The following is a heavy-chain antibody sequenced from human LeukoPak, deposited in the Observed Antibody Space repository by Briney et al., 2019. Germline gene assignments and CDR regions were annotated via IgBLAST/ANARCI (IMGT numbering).Heavy chain of an antibody. V-gene: IGHV3-30*02. D-gene: IGHD2-2*01. CDR1: GFTFSSYG. J-gene: IGHJ3*02. CDR2: IGYDGSNK. Sequence: RGSLRLSCAASGFTFSSYGMHWVRQAPGKRLGWVAFIGYDGSNKYYADSVKGRFTISRDNSKNTLYLQMNSLRAEDTAVYYCAKGSVVPAAMGVPAFDIWGQGTMVTVSS. CDR3: AKGSVVPAAMGVPAFDI.